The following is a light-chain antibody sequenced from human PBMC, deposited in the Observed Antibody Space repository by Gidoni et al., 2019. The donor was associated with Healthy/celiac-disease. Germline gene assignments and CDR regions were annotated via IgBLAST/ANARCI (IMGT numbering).Light chain of an antibody. CDR1: QSVLYSSNNKNY. CDR3: QQYYSTPPT. Sequence: DIVLTQSPDSPAASLGERATINCKSSQSVLYSSNNKNYLALYQQKPGQPPKLLIYWASTRESGVPDRFSGSGSGTDFTLTISSLQAEDVAVYYCQQYYSTPPTFGQGTKLEIK. J-gene: IGKJ2*01. V-gene: IGKV4-1*01. CDR2: WAS.